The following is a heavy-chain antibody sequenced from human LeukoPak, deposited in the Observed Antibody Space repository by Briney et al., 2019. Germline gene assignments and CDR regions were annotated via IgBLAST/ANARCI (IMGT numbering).Heavy chain of an antibody. Sequence: GGSLRLSCAASGFTFSSYAMSWVRQAPGKGLEWVSAISGSGGSTYYADSVKGRFTISRDNSKNTLYLQMNGLRAEDTAVYYCAKDLETITMIVVVITDAFDIWGQGTMVTVSS. D-gene: IGHD3-22*01. CDR1: GFTFSSYA. V-gene: IGHV3-23*01. CDR2: ISGSGGST. CDR3: AKDLETITMIVVVITDAFDI. J-gene: IGHJ3*02.